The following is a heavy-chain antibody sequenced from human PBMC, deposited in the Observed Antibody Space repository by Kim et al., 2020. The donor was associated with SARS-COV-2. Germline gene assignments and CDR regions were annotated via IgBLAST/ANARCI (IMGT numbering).Heavy chain of an antibody. V-gene: IGHV3-23*01. Sequence: GGSLRLSCAASGFTFSNYAMDWVRQAPGKGLEWVASICCSGGSTYYGDSVKGRFTISRDNSKNTLYLQMNSVRAEDTAMYYCAKQSCEQHLFPLDYRGQG. J-gene: IGHJ4*02. CDR1: GFTFSNYA. CDR2: ICCSGGST. CDR3: AKQSCEQHLFPLDY. D-gene: IGHD3-3*02.